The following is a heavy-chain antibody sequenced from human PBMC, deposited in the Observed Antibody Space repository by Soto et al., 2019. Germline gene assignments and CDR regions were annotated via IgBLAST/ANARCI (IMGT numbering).Heavy chain of an antibody. CDR2: INHSGST. CDR3: ARGPSVLRATMIVVPHRGYFQH. CDR1: GGSFSGYY. J-gene: IGHJ1*01. V-gene: IGHV4-34*01. D-gene: IGHD3-22*01. Sequence: SETLSLTCAVYGGSFSGYYWSWIRQPPGKGLEWIGEINHSGSTNYNPSLKSRVTISVDTSKNQFSLKLSSVTAADTAVYYCARGPSVLRATMIVVPHRGYFQHWGQGTLVTVSS.